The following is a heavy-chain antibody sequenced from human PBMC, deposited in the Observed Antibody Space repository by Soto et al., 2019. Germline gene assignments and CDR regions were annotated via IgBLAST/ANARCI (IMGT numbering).Heavy chain of an antibody. D-gene: IGHD6-13*01. CDR2: INAGNGNT. Sequence: ASVKVSCKASGYTFTSYAMHWVRQAPGQRLEWMGWINAGNGNTKYSQKFQGRVTITRDTSASTAYMELSSLRSEDTAVYYCARVGAAAGPYYFDYWGQGTLVTVSS. CDR1: GYTFTSYA. V-gene: IGHV1-3*01. J-gene: IGHJ4*02. CDR3: ARVGAAAGPYYFDY.